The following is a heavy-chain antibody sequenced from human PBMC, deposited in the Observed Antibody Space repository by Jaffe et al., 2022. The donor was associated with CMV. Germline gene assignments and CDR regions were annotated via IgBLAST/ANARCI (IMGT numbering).Heavy chain of an antibody. D-gene: IGHD3-3*01. CDR2: ISSSSSYI. CDR3: ATFQKYYDFWSGYYKAGGGSIDY. CDR1: GFTFSSYS. V-gene: IGHV3-21*01. Sequence: EVQLVESGGGLVKPGGSLRLSCAASGFTFSSYSMNWVRQAPGKGLEWVSSISSSSSYIYYADSVKGRFTISRDNAKNSLYLQMNSLRAEDTAVYYCATFQKYYDFWSGYYKAGGGSIDYWGQGTLVTVSS. J-gene: IGHJ4*02.